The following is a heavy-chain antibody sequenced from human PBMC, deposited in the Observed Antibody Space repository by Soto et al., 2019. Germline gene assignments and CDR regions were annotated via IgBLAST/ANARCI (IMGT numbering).Heavy chain of an antibody. V-gene: IGHV3-30-3*01. Sequence: QVQLVESGGGVVQPGRSLRLSCAASGFTFSSYSMHWVRQAPGKGLEWVAVISYDSIHKYYADSVRGRFTISRDNSKNTLYLQMNSLRVEDTAVYYCASLRSTAMDNWGQGTLVTVSS. CDR3: ASLRSTAMDN. CDR2: ISYDSIHK. CDR1: GFTFSSYS. D-gene: IGHD2-2*01. J-gene: IGHJ4*02.